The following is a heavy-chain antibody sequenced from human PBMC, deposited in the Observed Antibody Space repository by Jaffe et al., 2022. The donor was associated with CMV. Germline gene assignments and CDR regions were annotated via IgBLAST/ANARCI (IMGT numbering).Heavy chain of an antibody. V-gene: IGHV4-4*02. D-gene: IGHD5-12*01. CDR1: SGSVIITDW. J-gene: IGHJ4*02. CDR3: AGGGGYAWKN. CDR2: IFHTGNT. Sequence: QVQLQESGPGLVKPSGTLSLTCAVSSGSVIITDWWSWVRQSPGKGLEWIGEIFHTGNTHYNPSLKGRVTISIDKSKNQTSLKLNSVTAADTAVYYCAGGGGYAWKNWGQGTLVTVSP.